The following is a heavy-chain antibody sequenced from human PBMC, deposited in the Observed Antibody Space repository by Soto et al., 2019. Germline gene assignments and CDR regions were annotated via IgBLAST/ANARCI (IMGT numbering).Heavy chain of an antibody. Sequence: SETLSLTCAVSGGSISSSNWWSWVRQPPGKGLEWIGEIYHSGSTNYNPSLKSRVTISVDKSKDQFSLKLSSVTAADTAVYYCARAIVVVPAAINWFDPWGQGTLVTVS. D-gene: IGHD2-2*01. CDR1: GGSISSSNW. V-gene: IGHV4-4*02. CDR3: ARAIVVVPAAINWFDP. CDR2: IYHSGST. J-gene: IGHJ5*02.